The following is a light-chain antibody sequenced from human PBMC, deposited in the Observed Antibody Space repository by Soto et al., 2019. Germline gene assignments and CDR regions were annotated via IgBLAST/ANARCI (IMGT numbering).Light chain of an antibody. CDR2: ATS. V-gene: IGKV3-20*01. J-gene: IGKJ2*03. CDR3: QQYGNSPRYS. Sequence: EIVLTQSPGTLSLSPGESVTLSCRASQSVSSIYLAWYQQKPGQAPRLVIYATSSRATGITHRFSGSGSGTDFNLNISRLEPEDFAVYYCQQYGNSPRYSFGQGTRLEIK. CDR1: QSVSSIY.